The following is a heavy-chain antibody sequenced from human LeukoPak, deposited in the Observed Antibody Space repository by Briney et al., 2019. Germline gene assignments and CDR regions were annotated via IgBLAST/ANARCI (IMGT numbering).Heavy chain of an antibody. Sequence: PSETLSLTCAVYGVSFSGYYWSWIRQPPGKGLEWIGEINHSGSTNYNPSLKSRVTISVDTSKNQFSLKLSSVTAADTAVYYCAREDYWGQGTLVTVSS. CDR3: AREDY. CDR1: GVSFSGYY. V-gene: IGHV4-34*01. CDR2: INHSGST. J-gene: IGHJ4*02.